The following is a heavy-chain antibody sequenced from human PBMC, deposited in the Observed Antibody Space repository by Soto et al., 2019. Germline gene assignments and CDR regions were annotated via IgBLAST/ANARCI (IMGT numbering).Heavy chain of an antibody. CDR1: GGSVSSGSYY. CDR2: MYYSGST. V-gene: IGHV4-61*01. CDR3: ARSHTLEKGWTPSYYFDY. J-gene: IGHJ4*02. D-gene: IGHD2-2*01. Sequence: SETLSLTCTVSGGSVSSGSYYWSWIRQPPGKGLEWIGYMYYSGSTNSNPSLKSRVTMSVDTSKIPFYLKLSSVTAADTAVYYCARSHTLEKGWTPSYYFDYWGQGNLVTVSS.